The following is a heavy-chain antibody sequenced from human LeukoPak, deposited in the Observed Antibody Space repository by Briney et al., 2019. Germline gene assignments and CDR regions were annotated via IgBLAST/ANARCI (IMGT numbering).Heavy chain of an antibody. Sequence: GGSLRLSCAASGFTFSSYAMSWVRQAPGKGLEWVSAISGSGGSTYYADSVKGRFTISRDNSKNTLYLQMNSLRAEDTAMYYCARGGYSSGWFDAFDIWGQGTMVTVSS. CDR3: ARGGYSSGWFDAFDI. CDR1: GFTFSSYA. J-gene: IGHJ3*02. D-gene: IGHD6-19*01. V-gene: IGHV3-23*01. CDR2: ISGSGGST.